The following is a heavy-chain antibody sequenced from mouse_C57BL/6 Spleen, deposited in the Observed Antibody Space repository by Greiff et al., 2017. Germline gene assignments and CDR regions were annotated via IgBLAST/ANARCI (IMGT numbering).Heavy chain of an antibody. D-gene: IGHD1-1*01. J-gene: IGHJ4*01. CDR2: IYPGSGNT. Sequence: QVQLQQSGAELVRPGASVKLSCKASGYTFTDYYINWVKQRPGQGLEWIARIYPGSGNTYYNEKFKGKATLTAEKSSSTAYMQLSSLTSEDSAVYCCARYGSSYGGYAMDYWGQGTSVTVSA. CDR3: ARYGSSYGGYAMDY. V-gene: IGHV1-76*01. CDR1: GYTFTDYY.